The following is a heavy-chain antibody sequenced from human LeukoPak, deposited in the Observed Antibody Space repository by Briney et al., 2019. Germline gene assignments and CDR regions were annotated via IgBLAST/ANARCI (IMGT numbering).Heavy chain of an antibody. CDR1: GGSFSDYY. V-gene: IGHV4-34*01. CDR2: INHSGST. J-gene: IGHJ5*02. D-gene: IGHD3-3*01. Sequence: KPSETLSLTCAVYGGSFSDYYWSWIRQPPGKRLEWIGEINHSGSTNYNPSLKSRVTISVDTSKNQFSLKLSSVTAADTAVYYCARGPGGIFGVVKNWFDPWGQGTLVTVSS. CDR3: ARGPGGIFGVVKNWFDP.